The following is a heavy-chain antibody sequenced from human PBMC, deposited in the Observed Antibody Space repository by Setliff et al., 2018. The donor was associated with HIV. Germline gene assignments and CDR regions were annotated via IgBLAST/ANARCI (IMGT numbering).Heavy chain of an antibody. J-gene: IGHJ4*02. CDR2: ISNIGTTI. Sequence: PGGSLRLSCVVSGFTFSSYEMIWGRQAPGKGLEWVSYISNIGTTIYYADPVKGRFTISRDNTKNSLYLQMNSLRAEDTAVYYCARDVRSGYYLSPFDYWGQGTLVTVSS. CDR3: ARDVRSGYYLSPFDY. V-gene: IGHV3-48*03. CDR1: GFTFSSYE. D-gene: IGHD3-22*01.